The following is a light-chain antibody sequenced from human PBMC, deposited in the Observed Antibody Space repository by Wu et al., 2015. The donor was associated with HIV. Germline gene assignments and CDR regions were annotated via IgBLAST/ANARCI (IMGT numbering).Light chain of an antibody. CDR2: GAV. Sequence: VMTQSPATLSVSPGERATLACRASESVGGDVAWYQQKPGQAPRLLIYGAVTRPTGIPARFRGSGSGTXFTLTFTSMESEDSAVYFCQQYNHWPLTFGAGTKVEI. CDR3: QQYNHWPLT. J-gene: IGKJ4*01. CDR1: ESVGGD. V-gene: IGKV3-15*01.